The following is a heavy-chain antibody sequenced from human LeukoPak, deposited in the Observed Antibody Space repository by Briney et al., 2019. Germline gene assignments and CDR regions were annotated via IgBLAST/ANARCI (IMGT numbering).Heavy chain of an antibody. D-gene: IGHD3-22*01. J-gene: IGHJ4*02. CDR3: AKDVGGGNYPYYFDY. CDR2: IRYDGSNK. Sequence: GGSLRLSCAASGFTLSSYGMHWVRQAPGKGLEWVAFIRYDGSNKYYADSVKGRFTISRDNSKNTLYLQMNSLRAEDTAVYYCAKDVGGGNYPYYFDYWGQGTLVTVSS. V-gene: IGHV3-30*02. CDR1: GFTLSSYG.